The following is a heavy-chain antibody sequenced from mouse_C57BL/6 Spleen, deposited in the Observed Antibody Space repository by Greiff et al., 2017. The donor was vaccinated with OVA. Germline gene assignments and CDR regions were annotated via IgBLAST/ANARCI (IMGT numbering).Heavy chain of an antibody. J-gene: IGHJ2*01. D-gene: IGHD1-1*01. CDR1: GFTFTDYY. V-gene: IGHV7-3*01. CDR2: IRNKANGYTT. CDR3: ARSLPGSPYYFDY. Sequence: EVQLMESGGGLVQPGGSLSLSCAASGFTFTDYYMSWVRQPPGKALEWLGFIRNKANGYTTEYSASVKGRFTISRDNSQSILYLQMNALRAEDSATYYCARSLPGSPYYFDYWGQGTTLTVSS.